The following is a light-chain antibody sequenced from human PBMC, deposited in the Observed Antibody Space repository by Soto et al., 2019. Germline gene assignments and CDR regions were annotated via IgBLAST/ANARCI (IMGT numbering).Light chain of an antibody. Sequence: EIVLTQSPATLSLSPCERATLSCRASQTVSSSLAWYQQKPGQAPRLLIYEASNRATGIPARFSGSGSGADFTLTISSLEPEDFAVYYCQQYIRWPLTFGGGTKVDIK. CDR3: QQYIRWPLT. CDR1: QTVSSS. CDR2: EAS. J-gene: IGKJ4*01. V-gene: IGKV3-11*01.